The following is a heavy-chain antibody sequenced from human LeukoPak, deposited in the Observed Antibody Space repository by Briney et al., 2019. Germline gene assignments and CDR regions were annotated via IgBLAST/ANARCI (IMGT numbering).Heavy chain of an antibody. CDR3: ARRDLAYYDFWSGYYSSDAFDI. CDR2: IYHSGST. J-gene: IGHJ3*02. D-gene: IGHD3-3*01. V-gene: IGHV4-38-2*01. CDR1: GYSISSGYY. Sequence: SETLSLTCAVSGYSISSGYYWGWIRQPPGKGLEWIGSIYHSGSTYYNPSLKSRVTMSVDTSKNQFSLKLSSVTAADTAVYYCARRDLAYYDFWSGYYSSDAFDIWGQGTMVTVSS.